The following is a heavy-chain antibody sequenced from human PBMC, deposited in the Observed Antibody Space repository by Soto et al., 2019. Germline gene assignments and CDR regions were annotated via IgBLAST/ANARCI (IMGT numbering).Heavy chain of an antibody. D-gene: IGHD1-26*01. CDR2: ISYYGSNK. Sequence: GGSLRLSCAASGFTFSSYAMHWVRQAPGKGLEWVAVISYYGSNKYYADSVKGRFTISRDNSKNTLYLQMNSLRAEDTAVYYCARDPRGSYPWGGYCECSGERTLVIASS. CDR1: GFTFSSYA. V-gene: IGHV3-30-3*01. J-gene: IGHJ4*02. CDR3: ARDPRGSYPWGGYCEC.